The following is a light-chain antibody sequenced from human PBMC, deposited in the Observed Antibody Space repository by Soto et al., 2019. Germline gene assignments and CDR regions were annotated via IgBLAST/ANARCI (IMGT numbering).Light chain of an antibody. V-gene: IGKV1-27*01. CDR1: QGISNF. J-gene: IGKJ4*01. Sequence: DIQMTQSPSSLSASVGDRVTITCRASQGISNFLAWYQQKPGKVPELLIYGASTLQSGVPSRFSGSGSGTDFTLAISSLQPEDAATYYCQKYDSAPLTLGGGTKVEIK. CDR3: QKYDSAPLT. CDR2: GAS.